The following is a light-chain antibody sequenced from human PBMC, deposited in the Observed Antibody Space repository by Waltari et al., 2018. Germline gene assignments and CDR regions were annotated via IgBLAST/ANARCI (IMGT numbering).Light chain of an antibody. CDR1: QSVSSSY. CDR3: QQYGRSPFT. V-gene: IGKV3-20*01. CDR2: GAS. Sequence: EIVLTQSPGTLSLSPGERATLSCRASQSVSSSYLAWYQQKPGQAHRLLIYGASSRATGIPDRFSCSGSGTDFTLTISRLEPEDFAVYYCQQYGRSPFTFGPGTKVDIK. J-gene: IGKJ3*01.